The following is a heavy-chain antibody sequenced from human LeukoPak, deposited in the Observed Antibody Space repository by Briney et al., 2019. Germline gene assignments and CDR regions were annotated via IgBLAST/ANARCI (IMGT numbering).Heavy chain of an antibody. CDR1: GFNFGGYS. CDR2: VLSGGGST. D-gene: IGHD3-9*01. V-gene: IGHV3-23*01. J-gene: IGHJ6*02. Sequence: PGESLRLSCEGSGFNFGGYSMSWVRQAPGKGLEWVSGVLSGGGSTYYADAVKGRFTVSRDNSRSTLYLQMNSLRAEDTAVYYCAKAEEYYDILTGPGRLDVWGQGTTVTVSS. CDR3: AKAEEYYDILTGPGRLDV.